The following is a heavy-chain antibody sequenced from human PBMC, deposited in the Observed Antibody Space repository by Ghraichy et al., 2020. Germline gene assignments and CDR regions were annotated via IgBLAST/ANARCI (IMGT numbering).Heavy chain of an antibody. J-gene: IGHJ3*02. CDR1: GDSVSSNSAA. Sequence: SQTLSLTYAISGDSVSSNSAAWNWIRQSPSRGLEWLGRTYYRSKWYNDYAVSVKSRITINPDTSKNQFSLQLNSVTPEDTAVYYCARDLVPYYYDSSGYYYRWDAFDIWGQGTMVTVSS. CDR3: ARDLVPYYYDSSGYYYRWDAFDI. V-gene: IGHV6-1*01. D-gene: IGHD3-22*01. CDR2: TYYRSKWYN.